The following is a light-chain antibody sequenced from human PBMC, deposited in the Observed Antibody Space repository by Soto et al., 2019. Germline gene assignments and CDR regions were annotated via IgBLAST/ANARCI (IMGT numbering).Light chain of an antibody. V-gene: IGKV1-39*01. J-gene: IGKJ2*01. Sequence: DIHMTQSPSSLSASVGDRVTITCRASQSISSSLNWYQQKPGKAPKLLVYAASTLQSGVPSRFSVSGSGTDFTLTISSLQPEDFATYYCQQSSSIPYTFGQGTKLEIK. CDR1: QSISSS. CDR3: QQSSSIPYT. CDR2: AAS.